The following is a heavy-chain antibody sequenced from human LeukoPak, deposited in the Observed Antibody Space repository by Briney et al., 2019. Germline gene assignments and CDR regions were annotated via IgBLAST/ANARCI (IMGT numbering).Heavy chain of an antibody. CDR2: ISGSGGST. CDR3: AKRHYDFWSGYQNQMYYFDY. Sequence: GSLRLSCAASGFTFSSYAMSWVRQAPGKGLEWVSAISGSGGSTYYADSVKGRFTISRDNSKNTLYLQMNSLRAEDTAVYYCAKRHYDFWSGYQNQMYYFDYWGQGTLVTVSS. J-gene: IGHJ4*02. CDR1: GFTFSSYA. V-gene: IGHV3-23*01. D-gene: IGHD3-3*01.